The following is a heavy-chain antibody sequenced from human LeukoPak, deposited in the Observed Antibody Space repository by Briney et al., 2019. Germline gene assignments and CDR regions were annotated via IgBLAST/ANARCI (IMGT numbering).Heavy chain of an antibody. D-gene: IGHD6-13*01. CDR3: ARTTYSSSWSSYYYYGMDV. CDR1: GFTLSSYW. J-gene: IGHJ6*02. CDR2: IKQDGSEK. Sequence: GGSLRLSCAASGFTLSSYWMSWVRQAPGKGLEWVANIKQDGSEKYYVDSVKGRFTISRDNAKNSLYLQMNSLRAEDTAVYYCARTTYSSSWSSYYYYGMDVWGQGTTVTVSS. V-gene: IGHV3-7*01.